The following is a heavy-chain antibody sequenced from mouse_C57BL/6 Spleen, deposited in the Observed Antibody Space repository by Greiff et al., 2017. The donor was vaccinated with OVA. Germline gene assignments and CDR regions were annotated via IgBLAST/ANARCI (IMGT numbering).Heavy chain of an antibody. V-gene: IGHV5-17*01. Sequence: EVQLQQSGGGLVKPGGSLKLSCAASGFTFSDYGMHWVRQAPEKGLEWVAYISSGSSTIYYADTVKGRFTISSDNAKNTLFLQMTSLRSEDTAMYYCARPYYYGSPWFAYWGQGTLVTVSA. CDR1: GFTFSDYG. J-gene: IGHJ3*01. CDR2: ISSGSSTI. CDR3: ARPYYYGSPWFAY. D-gene: IGHD1-1*01.